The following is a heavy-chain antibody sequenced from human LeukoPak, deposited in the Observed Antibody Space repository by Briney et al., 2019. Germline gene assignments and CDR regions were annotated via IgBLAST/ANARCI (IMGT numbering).Heavy chain of an antibody. CDR3: ASSPAYYDILTGYLKPYYFDY. CDR1: GGSISSGDYY. V-gene: IGHV4-30-4*08. Sequence: SQTLSLTCTVSGGSISSGDYYWSWIRQPPGKGLEWIGYIYYSGSTYYNPSLKSRVTISADTSKNQFSLKLSSVTAADTAVYYCASSPAYYDILTGYLKPYYFDYWGQGTLVTVSS. CDR2: IYYSGST. D-gene: IGHD3-9*01. J-gene: IGHJ4*02.